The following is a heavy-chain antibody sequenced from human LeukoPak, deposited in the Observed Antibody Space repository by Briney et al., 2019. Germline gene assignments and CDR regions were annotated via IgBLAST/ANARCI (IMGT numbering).Heavy chain of an antibody. CDR3: AKDIRDDILTGFDY. D-gene: IGHD3-9*01. CDR2: ISYDGSNK. Sequence: PGRSLRLSCAASGFTFSSYAMHWVRQAPGKGLEWVAVISYDGSNKYYADSVKGRFTISRDNAKNSLYLQMNSLRAEDTALYYCAKDIRDDILTGFDYWGQGTLVTVSS. J-gene: IGHJ4*02. CDR1: GFTFSSYA. V-gene: IGHV3-30*04.